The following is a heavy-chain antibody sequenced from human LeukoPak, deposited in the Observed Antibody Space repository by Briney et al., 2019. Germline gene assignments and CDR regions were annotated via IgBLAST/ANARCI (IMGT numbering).Heavy chain of an antibody. D-gene: IGHD4-11*01. J-gene: IGHJ4*02. V-gene: IGHV3-48*03. CDR1: GFXLSSYE. CDR3: AREASSSNYFDY. CDR2: ISGSGNTI. Sequence: PGGSLRLSCAASGFXLSSYEINWVRQAPGKGLEWVSYISGSGNTIYYADSVKGQFTISRDNAKNSLYLQMNSLRAEDTAVYYCAREASSSNYFDYWGQGILVTVSS.